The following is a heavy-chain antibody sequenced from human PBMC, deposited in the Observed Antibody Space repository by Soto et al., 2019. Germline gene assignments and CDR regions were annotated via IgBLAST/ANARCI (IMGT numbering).Heavy chain of an antibody. V-gene: IGHV4-34*01. D-gene: IGHD1-26*01. CDR3: ARQPTAQWEVGFMAFDI. J-gene: IGHJ3*02. Sequence: QVQLQQWGAGLLKPSETLSLTCAVSGGSFIGYYWTWIRRPPGKGLEWIGEINQSGSTNTNPSLKSRLSISVDTSKGQFSLKLTSGTAGDTAISGCARQPTAQWEVGFMAFDIWAQGTMVTVSS. CDR1: GGSFIGYY. CDR2: INQSGST.